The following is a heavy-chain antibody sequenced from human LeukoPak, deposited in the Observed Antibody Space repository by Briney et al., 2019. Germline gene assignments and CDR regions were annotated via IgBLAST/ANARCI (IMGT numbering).Heavy chain of an antibody. CDR3: GRWNYGMDV. CDR1: GFTFSNYG. J-gene: IGHJ6*02. V-gene: IGHV3-33*03. Sequence: GGSLRLSCAASGFTFSNYGMHWVRQAPGKGLEWVALIWYDGSNKYYADSVKGRFTISRDNAKNTVYLQMNSLRGEDSAVYYCGRWNYGMDVWGQGTTVTVSS. D-gene: IGHD5-24*01. CDR2: IWYDGSNK.